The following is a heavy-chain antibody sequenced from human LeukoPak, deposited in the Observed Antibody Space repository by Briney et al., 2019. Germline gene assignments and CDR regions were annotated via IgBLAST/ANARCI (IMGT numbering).Heavy chain of an antibody. J-gene: IGHJ4*02. V-gene: IGHV3-23*01. CDR2: ISGSGGST. D-gene: IGHD3-10*01. CDR3: AKDLGLLWFGELYTDFDY. Sequence: PGGSLRLSCAASGFTFSSYAMSWVRHAPGKGLEWVSAISGSGGSTYYADSVKGRFTISRDNSKNTLYLQMNSLRAEDTDVYYCAKDLGLLWFGELYTDFDYWGQGTLVTVSS. CDR1: GFTFSSYA.